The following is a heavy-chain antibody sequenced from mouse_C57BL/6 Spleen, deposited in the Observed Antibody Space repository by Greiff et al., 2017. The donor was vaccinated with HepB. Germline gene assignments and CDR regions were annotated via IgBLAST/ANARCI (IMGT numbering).Heavy chain of an antibody. J-gene: IGHJ2*01. CDR1: GYTFTSYW. CDR3: ARGKFDYFDY. Sequence: VQLQQPGAELVKPGASVKLSCKASGYTFTSYWMQWVKQRPGQGLEWIGEIDPSDSYTNYNQKFKGKATLTVDTSSSTAYMQLSSLTSEDSAVYDCARGKFDYFDYWGQGTTLTVSS. CDR2: IDPSDSYT. V-gene: IGHV1-50*01.